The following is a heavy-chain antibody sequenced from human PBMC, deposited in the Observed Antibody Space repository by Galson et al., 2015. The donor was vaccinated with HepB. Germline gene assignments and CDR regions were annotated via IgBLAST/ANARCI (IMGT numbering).Heavy chain of an antibody. V-gene: IGHV3-30*18. J-gene: IGHJ4*02. CDR3: AKDVRGVPGVWGAMYYLDS. CDR1: GFTFSSRA. D-gene: IGHD3-10*01. Sequence: SLRLSCAASGFTFSSRAMHWVRQAPGKGLEWVAVISYDGSSKYYADSVKGRFTISRDSSKSTLYLQVSSLGAEDTAVYYCAKDVRGVPGVWGAMYYLDSWGQGTLVTVSS. CDR2: ISYDGSSK.